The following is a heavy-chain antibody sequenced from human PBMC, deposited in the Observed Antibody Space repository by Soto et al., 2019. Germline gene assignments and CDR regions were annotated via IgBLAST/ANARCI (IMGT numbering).Heavy chain of an antibody. CDR1: GYSISSGYF. CDR3: ARVYCSGGSCYLFDY. D-gene: IGHD2-15*01. J-gene: IGHJ4*02. CDR2: IYHSGST. V-gene: IGHV4-38-2*01. Sequence: KTSETLSLTCAVSGYSISSGYFWGWIRQPPGKGLEWIGSIYHSGSTYYNPSLKSRVTISVDTSKNQFSLKLSSVTAADTAVYYCARVYCSGGSCYLFDYWGQGTLVTVSS.